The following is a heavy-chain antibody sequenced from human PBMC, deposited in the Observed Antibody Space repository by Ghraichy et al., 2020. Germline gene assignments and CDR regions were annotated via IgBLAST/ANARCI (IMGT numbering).Heavy chain of an antibody. CDR2: ISSSGSTI. Sequence: SCAASGFTFSSYEMNWVRQAPGKGLEWVSYISSSGSTIYYADSVKGRFTISRDNARNSLFLQMNSLRAEDTAVYYCARAHLPSLRFLEWFYFDFWGQGTLVTVSS. J-gene: IGHJ4*02. CDR3: ARAHLPSLRFLEWFYFDF. V-gene: IGHV3-48*03. CDR1: GFTFSSYE. D-gene: IGHD3-3*01.